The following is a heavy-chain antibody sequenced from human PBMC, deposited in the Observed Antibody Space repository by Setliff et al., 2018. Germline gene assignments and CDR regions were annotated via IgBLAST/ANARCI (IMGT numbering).Heavy chain of an antibody. CDR1: GFTFSTYR. CDR2: IWDDGGNK. D-gene: IGHD2-15*01. V-gene: IGHV3-33*08. J-gene: IGHJ4*02. Sequence: PGGSLRLSCAASGFTFSTYRMHWVRQAPGKGLEWVAVIWDDGGNKYHADSVRGRFTISRDNSKNTLYLQMNSQRPEDTAVYYCARTCSGSGCYAGLESWGQGTPVTVSS. CDR3: ARTCSGSGCYAGLES.